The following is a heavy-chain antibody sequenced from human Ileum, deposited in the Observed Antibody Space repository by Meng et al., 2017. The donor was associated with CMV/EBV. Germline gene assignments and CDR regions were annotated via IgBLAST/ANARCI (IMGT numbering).Heavy chain of an antibody. V-gene: IGHV4-38-2*02. CDR1: GFSITSGYY. CDR3: ARSRSSSQYLDF. J-gene: IGHJ4*02. CDR2: VFHSGAT. Sequence: SETLSLTCNVSGFSITSGYYWDWIRQAPGKGLEWIGYVFHSGATYYNPSLTSRVTISVDTSRNQFALNVTSVTAADTAIYYCARSRSSSQYLDFWGQGGLVTVSS. D-gene: IGHD6-13*01.